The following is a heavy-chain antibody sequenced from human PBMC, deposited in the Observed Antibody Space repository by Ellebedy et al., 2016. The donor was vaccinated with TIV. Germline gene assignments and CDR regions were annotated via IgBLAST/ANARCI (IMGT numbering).Heavy chain of an antibody. Sequence: MPSETLSLTCTVSGGSISSSSYYWGWIRQPPGKGLEWIGYIYYIGNTNYNPSLKSRVTISIDTSKNKFSLKLSSVTAADTAVYYCARRNRITMVRGVPYDAFDIWGQGTMVTVSS. V-gene: IGHV4-61*05. CDR3: ARRNRITMVRGVPYDAFDI. J-gene: IGHJ3*02. CDR1: GGSISSSSYY. CDR2: IYYIGNT. D-gene: IGHD3-10*01.